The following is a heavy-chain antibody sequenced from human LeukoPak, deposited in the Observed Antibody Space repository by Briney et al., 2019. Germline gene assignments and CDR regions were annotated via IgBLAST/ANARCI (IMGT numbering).Heavy chain of an antibody. J-gene: IGHJ6*03. CDR3: AKDGRYYYDSRATSNYYYYYYMDV. CDR1: GFTFSSYA. Sequence: GGSLRLSCAASGFTFSSYAMSWVRQAPGKGLEWVSAISGSGGSTYYADSVKGRFTISRDNSKNTLYLQMNSLRAEDTAVYYCAKDGRYYYDSRATSNYYYYYYMDVWGKGTTVTISS. V-gene: IGHV3-23*01. CDR2: ISGSGGST. D-gene: IGHD3-22*01.